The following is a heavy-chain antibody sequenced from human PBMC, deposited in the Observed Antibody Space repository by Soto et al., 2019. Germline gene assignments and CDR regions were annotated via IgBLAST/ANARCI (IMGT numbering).Heavy chain of an antibody. D-gene: IGHD1-1*01. Sequence: TPSLTCTVSGGSISGDYYWNWIRQAPGKGLEWIGYVYHTGSTYHNPSLKSRGSISVDTSNNQFSLKLSSVTAADTAVYFCARETSDTTGNRIDSWGQGIPVTVSS. CDR3: ARETSDTTGNRIDS. J-gene: IGHJ5*01. V-gene: IGHV4-30-4*01. CDR1: GGSISGDYY. CDR2: VYHTGST.